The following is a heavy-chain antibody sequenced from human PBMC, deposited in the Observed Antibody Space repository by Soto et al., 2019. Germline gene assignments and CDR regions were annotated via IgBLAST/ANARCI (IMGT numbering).Heavy chain of an antibody. D-gene: IGHD3-10*01. J-gene: IGHJ4*02. CDR3: ARDRGGLDY. V-gene: IGHV4-59*01. Sequence: SETLSLTCTVSGGSISSYYWSWIRQPPGKGLEWIGYIYYSGSTNYNPSLKSRVTISVDTSKNQFSLKLSSVTAADTAVYYCARDRGGLDYWGQGTLVTVSS. CDR1: GGSISSYY. CDR2: IYYSGST.